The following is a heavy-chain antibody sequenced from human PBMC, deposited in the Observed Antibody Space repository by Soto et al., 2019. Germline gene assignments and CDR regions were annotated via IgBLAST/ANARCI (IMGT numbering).Heavy chain of an antibody. CDR3: ARVERGTATTVVDAFDI. J-gene: IGHJ3*02. CDR2: MSHSGGT. V-gene: IGHV4-34*01. CDR1: GGSVNSGNYY. D-gene: IGHD1-1*01. Sequence: QVQLQQWGAGLLKPSETLSLTCAVFGGSVNSGNYYWSWIRQPPGKGLEWIGEMSHSGGTHFNPSLKSRVTISVDTSKNQFPRKMSPVTAADTALYYCARVERGTATTVVDAFDIWGPGTMVTVSS.